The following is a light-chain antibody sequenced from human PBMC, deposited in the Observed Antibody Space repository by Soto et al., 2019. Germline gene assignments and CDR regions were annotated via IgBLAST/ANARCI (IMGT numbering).Light chain of an antibody. CDR1: SGHSSYI. J-gene: IGLJ3*02. CDR2: LEGSGSY. V-gene: IGLV4-60*02. CDR3: ETWDSNTHTA. Sequence: QPVLTQSSSASASLGSSVKLTCTLSSGHSSYIIAWHQQQPGKAPRYLMKLEGSGSYNKGSGVPDRFSGSSSGADRYLTISNLQFEDEADYYCETWDSNTHTAFGGGTSSPS.